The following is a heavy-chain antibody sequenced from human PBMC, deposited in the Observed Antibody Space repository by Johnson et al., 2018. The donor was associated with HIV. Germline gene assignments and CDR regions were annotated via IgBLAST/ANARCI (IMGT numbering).Heavy chain of an antibody. V-gene: IGHV3-53*01. CDR1: GFTVSSNY. Sequence: VQLVESGGGVVQPGRSLRLSCAASGFTVSSNYMNWVRQPPGKGLEWVSVIYSGGSTYYADSVKGRFTISRDNSKNTLYLQMNSLRAEDTAVYYCARDPLVEIMTNAFDIWGQGTMVTVSS. D-gene: IGHD3-16*01. J-gene: IGHJ3*02. CDR2: IYSGGST. CDR3: ARDPLVEIMTNAFDI.